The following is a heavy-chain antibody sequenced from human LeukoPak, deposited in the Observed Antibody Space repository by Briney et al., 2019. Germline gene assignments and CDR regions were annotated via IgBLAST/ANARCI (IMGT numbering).Heavy chain of an antibody. CDR1: GFTFSTYI. D-gene: IGHD5-24*01. V-gene: IGHV3-64D*06. CDR3: ARRDDYSAYDC. CDR2: ITGNGGST. Sequence: PGGSLRLSCSASGFTFSTYIMHWVRQAPGTGLETVSAITGNGGSTFYADSVKGRFTISRDNSKNTLYLQMSSLRAEDTAMYYCARRDDYSAYDCWGQGTLVTVSS. J-gene: IGHJ4*02.